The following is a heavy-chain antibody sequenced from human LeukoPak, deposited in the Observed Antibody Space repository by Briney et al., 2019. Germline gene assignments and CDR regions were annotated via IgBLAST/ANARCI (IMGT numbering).Heavy chain of an antibody. D-gene: IGHD1-14*01. CDR1: GYTFTGYY. CDR2: INPNSGGT. V-gene: IGHV1-2*02. CDR3: ARGIIGDYYYYMDV. J-gene: IGHJ6*03. Sequence: ASVKVSCKASGYTFTGYYMHWVRQAPGQGLEWMGWINPNSGGTNYAQKFQGRVTMTRDTSISTAYMELSRLRSDDTAVYYCARGIIGDYYYYMDVWGKGTTVTVSS.